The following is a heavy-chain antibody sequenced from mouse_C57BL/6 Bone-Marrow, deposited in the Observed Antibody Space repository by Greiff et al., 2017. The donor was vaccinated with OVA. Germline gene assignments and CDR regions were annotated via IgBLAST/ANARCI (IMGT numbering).Heavy chain of an antibody. J-gene: IGHJ4*01. CDR2: IDPSDSYT. CDR1: GYTFTSYW. V-gene: IGHV1-50*01. Sequence: QVQLQQPGAELVKPGASVKLSCKASGYTFTSYWMQWVKQRPGQGLEWIGEIDPSDSYTNYNQKFKGKATLTVDTSSSTAYMQLSSLTSEDSAVYYCAREGTDYWGQGTSVTVSS. CDR3: AREGTDY. D-gene: IGHD3-3*01.